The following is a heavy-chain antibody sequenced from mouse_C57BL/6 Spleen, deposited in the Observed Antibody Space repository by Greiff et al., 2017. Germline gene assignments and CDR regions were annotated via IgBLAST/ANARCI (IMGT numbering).Heavy chain of an antibody. CDR2: IDPSDSYT. Sequence: QVQLQQPGAELVKPGASVKLSCKASGYTFTSYWMQWVKQRPGQGLEWIGEIDPSDSYTNYNQKFKGKATLTVDTSSSTAYMQLSSLTSEDSAVYYCARAKATPRRYFDVWGTGTTGTVSS. CDR3: ARAKATPRRYFDV. J-gene: IGHJ1*03. D-gene: IGHD1-1*01. CDR1: GYTFTSYW. V-gene: IGHV1-50*01.